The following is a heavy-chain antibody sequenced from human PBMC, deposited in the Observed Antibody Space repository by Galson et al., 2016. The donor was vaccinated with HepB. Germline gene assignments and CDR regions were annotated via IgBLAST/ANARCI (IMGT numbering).Heavy chain of an antibody. D-gene: IGHD2-21*02. J-gene: IGHJ4*02. CDR1: GFTFSNYG. CDR3: ARDPLPIAVVTFTFTY. Sequence: SLRLSCAASGFTFSNYGMHWVRQAPGKGLEWVAFIWYDGSNKYYADSVKGRFTISRDNAKNSLYLQMNSLRAEDTAVYYCARDPLPIAVVTFTFTYWGQGALVTVSS. V-gene: IGHV3-33*01. CDR2: IWYDGSNK.